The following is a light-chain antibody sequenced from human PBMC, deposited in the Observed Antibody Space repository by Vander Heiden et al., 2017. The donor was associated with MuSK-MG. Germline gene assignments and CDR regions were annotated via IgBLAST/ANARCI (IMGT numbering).Light chain of an antibody. Sequence: EIVLTQSPGTLSLSPGERATLSCRASQPVASRNLAWYQQKPGQAPRLLIYSASSRATGIPDRFEGSGSETDFTLTLSRLEPEDFAVYYCQQDGRSPLSFGGGTKVEIK. CDR1: QPVASRN. J-gene: IGKJ4*01. V-gene: IGKV3-20*01. CDR2: SAS. CDR3: QQDGRSPLS.